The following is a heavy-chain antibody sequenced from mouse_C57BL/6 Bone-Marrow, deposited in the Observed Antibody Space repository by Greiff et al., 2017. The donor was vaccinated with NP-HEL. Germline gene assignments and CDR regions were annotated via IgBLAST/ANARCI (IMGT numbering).Heavy chain of an antibody. CDR2: IDPEDGET. V-gene: IGHV14-2*01. CDR1: GFNIKDYY. D-gene: IGHD2-2*01. Sequence: VQLKESGAELVKPGASVKLSCTASGFNIKDYYMHWVKQRPEQGLEWIGRIDPEDGETKYAPKFQGKATMTADTSSNTAELQLSSLTSEDTAVYYCARSPMVTTRTWFADWGQGTLVTVSA. CDR3: ARSPMVTTRTWFAD. J-gene: IGHJ3*01.